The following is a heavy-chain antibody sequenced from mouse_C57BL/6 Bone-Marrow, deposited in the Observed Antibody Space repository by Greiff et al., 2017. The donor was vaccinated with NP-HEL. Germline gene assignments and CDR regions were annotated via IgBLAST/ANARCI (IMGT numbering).Heavy chain of an antibody. CDR2: INPNNGGT. Sequence: VQLQQSGPELVKPGASVKIPCKASGYTFTDYNMDWVKQSHGKSLEWIGDINPNNGGTIYNQKFKGKATLTVDKSSSTAYMELRSLTSEDTAVYYCAGGGIYYYGSYWYFDVWGTGTTVTVSS. CDR3: AGGGIYYYGSYWYFDV. V-gene: IGHV1-18*01. CDR1: GYTFTDYN. D-gene: IGHD1-1*01. J-gene: IGHJ1*03.